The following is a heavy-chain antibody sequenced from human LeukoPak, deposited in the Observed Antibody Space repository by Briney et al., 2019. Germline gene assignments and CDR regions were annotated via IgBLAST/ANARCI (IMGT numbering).Heavy chain of an antibody. CDR2: ISSSSSYI. D-gene: IGHD5-12*01. V-gene: IGHV3-21*01. Sequence: GGSLRLSCAASGFTFSSYSMNWVRQAPGKGLEWVSSISSSSSYIYYADSVKGRFTISRDNAKNSLYLQMNSLRAEDTAVYYCARLRMATIGFDYWGQGTLVTVSS. CDR3: ARLRMATIGFDY. CDR1: GFTFSSYS. J-gene: IGHJ4*02.